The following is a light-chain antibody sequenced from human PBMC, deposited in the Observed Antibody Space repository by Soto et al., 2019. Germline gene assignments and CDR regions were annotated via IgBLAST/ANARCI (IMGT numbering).Light chain of an antibody. CDR1: QDISNH. Sequence: DIQMTQSPSSLSASVGDRVTITCRASQDISNHLAWFQQKPGKAPKSLISAASSLQSGVPSKFSGSASGTDFTLTISSLQAEDFATYYCQQYNSYPVSFGGGTKVEIK. J-gene: IGKJ4*01. CDR2: AAS. V-gene: IGKV1-16*02. CDR3: QQYNSYPVS.